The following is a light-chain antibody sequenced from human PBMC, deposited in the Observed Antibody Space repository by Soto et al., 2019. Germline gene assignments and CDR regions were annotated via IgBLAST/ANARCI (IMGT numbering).Light chain of an antibody. Sequence: QAVVTQESSFSVSPGGTVTLTCGLISGSVSTANNPNWYQQTPGQAPRTLIYSTSTRSSGVPDRFSASILGNKAALTITGAKADDESDYNVALFRGKGISVFETGTKLTVL. CDR2: STS. CDR1: SGSVSTANN. V-gene: IGLV8-61*01. CDR3: ALFRGKGISV. J-gene: IGLJ1*01.